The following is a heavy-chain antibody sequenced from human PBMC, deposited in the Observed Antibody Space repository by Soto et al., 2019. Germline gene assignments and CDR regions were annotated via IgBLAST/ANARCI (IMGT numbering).Heavy chain of an antibody. V-gene: IGHV4-4*02. CDR3: ARESEDLTSNFDY. Sequence: SETLSLTCAVSGDSISSVNWWSWVRQSPGQGLEWIGDIYHTGITNYNPSLQSRVTISVDKSKNEFSLNLTSVTAEDTAVYYCARESEDLTSNFDYWGQGTLVTVSS. J-gene: IGHJ4*02. CDR1: GDSISSVNW. CDR2: IYHTGIT.